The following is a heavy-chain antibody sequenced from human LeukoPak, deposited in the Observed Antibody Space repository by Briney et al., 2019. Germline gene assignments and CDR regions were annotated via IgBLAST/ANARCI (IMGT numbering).Heavy chain of an antibody. CDR2: IFYRGST. CDR1: SGSISSSSTY. Sequence: PSETLSLTRTVSSGSISSSSTYWGWIRQPPGKGLEWIGSIFYRGSTYYNPSLKSRVTISIDTSKNQFSLKLSSVTAADTAVYYCARHKSWWELHAFDIWGQGTLVTVSS. J-gene: IGHJ3*02. D-gene: IGHD4-23*01. CDR3: ARHKSWWELHAFDI. V-gene: IGHV4-39*01.